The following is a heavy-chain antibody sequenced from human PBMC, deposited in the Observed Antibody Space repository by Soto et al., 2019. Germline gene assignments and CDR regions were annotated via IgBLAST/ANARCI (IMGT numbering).Heavy chain of an antibody. CDR3: ARGFAGVLLWFGELYP. CDR2: IYYSGST. J-gene: IGHJ5*02. V-gene: IGHV4-31*03. Sequence: SETLSLTCTVSGGSISGGGYYWSWIRQHPGKGLEWIGYIYYSGSTYYNPSLKSRVTISVDTSKNQFSLKLSSVTAADTAVYYCARGFAGVLLWFGELYPWGQGTLVTVSS. CDR1: GGSISGGGYY. D-gene: IGHD3-10*01.